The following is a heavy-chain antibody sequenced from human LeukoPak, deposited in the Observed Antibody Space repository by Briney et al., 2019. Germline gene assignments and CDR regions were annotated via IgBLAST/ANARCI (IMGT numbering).Heavy chain of an antibody. Sequence: GGSLRLSCAASGFTFDDYGMSWVRQAPGKGLEWVSGINWNGGSTDYADSVKGRFTISRDNAKNSLYLQMDSLRAEDTALYYCARRESTYQNYYYFYYMDVWGKGTTVTVFS. CDR3: ARRESTYQNYYYFYYMDV. CDR2: INWNGGST. J-gene: IGHJ6*03. V-gene: IGHV3-20*04. CDR1: GFTFDDYG.